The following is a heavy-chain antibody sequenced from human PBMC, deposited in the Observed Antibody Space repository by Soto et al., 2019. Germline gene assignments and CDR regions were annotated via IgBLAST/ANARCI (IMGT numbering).Heavy chain of an antibody. CDR1: GFSFSSYA. J-gene: IGHJ4*02. CDR2: ISGSGSIT. V-gene: IGHV3-23*01. Sequence: EVQLLESGGGLVQPGGSLRLSCAASGFSFSSYAMTWVRQAPGKGLEWVSAISGSGSITYYAVSVKGRLPISRDNSKDALDLQMNSLRAEDTAVYYCAKDIRGLRGAYYFDNWGQGILVTVSS. D-gene: IGHD3-10*01. CDR3: AKDIRGLRGAYYFDN.